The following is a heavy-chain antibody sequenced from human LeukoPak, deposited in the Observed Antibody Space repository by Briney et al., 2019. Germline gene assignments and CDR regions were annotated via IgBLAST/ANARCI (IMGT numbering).Heavy chain of an antibody. D-gene: IGHD3-10*01. CDR1: GYTFTDYY. CDR3: ARGSEYFGSGTYDYFDY. V-gene: IGHV1-2*02. CDR2: INPNSGGT. J-gene: IGHJ4*02. Sequence: ASVKVSCKASGYTFTDYYIHWVRQAPGQGLEWMGWINPNSGGTNYAQKFQDRVTMTRDTSIDTAYMELSRLRSDDTAVFYCARGSEYFGSGTYDYFDYWGEGTLATVSS.